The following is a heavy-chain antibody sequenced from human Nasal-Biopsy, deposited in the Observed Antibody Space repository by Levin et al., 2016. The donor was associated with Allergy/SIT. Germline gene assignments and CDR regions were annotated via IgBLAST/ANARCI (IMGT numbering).Heavy chain of an antibody. CDR2: ISSTGVYT. J-gene: IGHJ5*02. CDR1: GFTFSDYY. V-gene: IGHV3-11*06. Sequence: GESLKISCAASGFTFSDYYMNWIRQAPGKGLEWIAEISSTGVYTVYADSVKGRFTISRDNAKDSVFLEMTSLRAEDTGVYYCARDPEGYASSENWFDPWGQGTLVTVSS. D-gene: IGHD6-13*01. CDR3: ARDPEGYASSENWFDP.